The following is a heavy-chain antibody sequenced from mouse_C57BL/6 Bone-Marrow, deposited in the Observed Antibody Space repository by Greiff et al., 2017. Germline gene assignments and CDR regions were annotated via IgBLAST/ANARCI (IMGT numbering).Heavy chain of an antibody. D-gene: IGHD1-1*01. Sequence: QVQLKESGPGLVAPSQSLSITCTVSGFSLTSYGVHWVRQPPGKGLEWLVVIWSDGSTTYNSALKSRLSISKDNSKSQVFLKMNSLQTDDTAMYYCARHNYYGFYYAMDYWGQGTSVTVSS. J-gene: IGHJ4*01. CDR1: GFSLTSYG. CDR2: IWSDGST. CDR3: ARHNYYGFYYAMDY. V-gene: IGHV2-6-1*01.